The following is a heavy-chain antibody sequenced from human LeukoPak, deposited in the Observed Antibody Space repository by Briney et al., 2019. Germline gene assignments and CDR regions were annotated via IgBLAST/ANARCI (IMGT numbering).Heavy chain of an antibody. CDR3: VRDRDCSGGSCYMGY. J-gene: IGHJ4*02. Sequence: GGSLRLSCAASGFTFSSYAMSWVRQAPGKGLEWVSSISSAGTYIYYADLVKGRFTISRDNARNSLYLQMNSLGAEDSAVYYCVRDRDCSGGSCYMGYWGQGTLVTVSS. CDR1: GFTFSSYA. V-gene: IGHV3-21*01. CDR2: ISSAGTYI. D-gene: IGHD2-15*01.